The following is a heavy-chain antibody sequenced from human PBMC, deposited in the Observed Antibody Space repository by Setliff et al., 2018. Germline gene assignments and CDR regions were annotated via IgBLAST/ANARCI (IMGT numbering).Heavy chain of an antibody. CDR1: GGSVGSTSHY. CDR3: VRESRSTWYRRDF. CDR2: VYYNGTA. V-gene: IGHV4-39*02. J-gene: IGHJ4*02. Sequence: PSETLSLTCNVSGGSVGSTSHYWGWIRQPPGKGMEWIGSVYYNGTAYYNPSLQSRVAISVDTSKNYFSLHVNSVTAADTAVYYCVRESRSTWYRRDFWGQGTLVTVSS. D-gene: IGHD6-13*01.